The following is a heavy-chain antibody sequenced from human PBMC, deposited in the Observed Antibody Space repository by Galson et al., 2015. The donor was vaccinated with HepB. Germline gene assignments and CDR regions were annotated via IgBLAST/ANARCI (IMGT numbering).Heavy chain of an antibody. V-gene: IGHV4-34*01. CDR3: ARDMLTKVLAY. D-gene: IGHD4-17*01. J-gene: IGHJ4*02. CDR1: GGSFSGYY. CDR2: ISYSGAT. Sequence: ETLSLTCAVYGGSFSGYYWNWIRHPPGKGPEWIGEISYSGATNYNPSLKSRVTISIDTSKKQFSLTLNSVSSADTAVYYCARDMLTKVLAYWSQGTLVTVSS.